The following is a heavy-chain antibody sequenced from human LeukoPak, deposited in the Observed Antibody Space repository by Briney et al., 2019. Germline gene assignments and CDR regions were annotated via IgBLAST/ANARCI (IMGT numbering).Heavy chain of an antibody. D-gene: IGHD2-2*01. CDR1: GFTFSSYS. J-gene: IGHJ6*02. Sequence: GGSLRLSCAASGFTFSSYSMNWVRQAPGKGLEWVSSISSSSSYIYYADSVKGRFTISRDNAKNSLYLQMNSLRAEDTAVYYCARDCSSTSCRDTYGMDVWGQGTTVTVSS. CDR3: ARDCSSTSCRDTYGMDV. CDR2: ISSSSSYI. V-gene: IGHV3-21*01.